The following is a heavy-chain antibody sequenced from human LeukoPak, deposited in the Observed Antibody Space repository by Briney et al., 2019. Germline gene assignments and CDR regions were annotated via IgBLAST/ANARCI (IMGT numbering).Heavy chain of an antibody. D-gene: IGHD1-26*01. J-gene: IGHJ6*03. CDR2: IHNDDST. CDR3: ARVAEVGVTGYYYYMDV. CDR1: GFSVSNNY. V-gene: IGHV3-66*01. Sequence: GGSLRLSCAASGFSVSNNYMNWVRQAPGKGLEWVSVIHNDDSTYYSDSVKGRFTISRDNSKNTLYLQMNSLRAEDTAVYYCARVAEVGVTGYYYYMDVWGKGTTVTISS.